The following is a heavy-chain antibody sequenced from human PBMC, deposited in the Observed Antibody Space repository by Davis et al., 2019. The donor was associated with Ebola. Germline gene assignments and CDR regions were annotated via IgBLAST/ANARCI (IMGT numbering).Heavy chain of an antibody. J-gene: IGHJ4*02. D-gene: IGHD1-1*01. V-gene: IGHV3-21*01. Sequence: GESLKISCAASGFTFSFYTVTWVRQAPGKGLEWVSSISSDSRYSYYADSVKGRFTISRDNAKDSLYLQMNSLRAEDTAVYYCARRTWPDYWGQGTLVTVSS. CDR3: ARRTWPDY. CDR2: ISSDSRYS. CDR1: GFTFSFYT.